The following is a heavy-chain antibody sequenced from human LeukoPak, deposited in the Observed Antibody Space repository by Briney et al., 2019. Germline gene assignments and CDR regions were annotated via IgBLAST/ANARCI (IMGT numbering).Heavy chain of an antibody. Sequence: GSVKVSCKASGYTFTSYGISWVRQAPGQGLEWMGWISAYNGNTNYAQKLQGRVTMTTDTSTSTASMELRSLRSDDTAVYYCARGGYTVPAAKGDWFDPWGQGTLVTVSS. CDR2: ISAYNGNT. J-gene: IGHJ5*02. V-gene: IGHV1-18*01. D-gene: IGHD2-2*01. CDR3: ARGGYTVPAAKGDWFDP. CDR1: GYTFTSYG.